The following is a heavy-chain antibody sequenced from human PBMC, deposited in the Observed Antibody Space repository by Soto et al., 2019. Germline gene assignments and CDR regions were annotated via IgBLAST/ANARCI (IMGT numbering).Heavy chain of an antibody. CDR3: SGYSPDYFDY. J-gene: IGHJ4*02. CDR2: MNPNSGNT. V-gene: IGHV1-8*01. D-gene: IGHD3-3*01. Sequence: GASVKVSCKASGYTFTSYDINWVRQATGQGLEYLGWMNPNSGNTAYVQKFQGRVTMTWDTSITTAYMELSSLRSEDTAVYFWSGYSPDYFDYWGQGTLVTVSS. CDR1: GYTFTSYD.